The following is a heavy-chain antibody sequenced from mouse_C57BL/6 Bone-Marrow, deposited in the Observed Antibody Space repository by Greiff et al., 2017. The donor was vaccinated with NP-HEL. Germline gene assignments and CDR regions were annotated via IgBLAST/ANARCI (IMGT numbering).Heavy chain of an antibody. J-gene: IGHJ2*01. D-gene: IGHD2-1*01. CDR2: IDPENGDT. Sequence: EVKLMESGAELVRPGASVKLSCTASGFNIKDDYMHWVKQRPEQGLEWIGWIDPENGDTEYASKFQGKATITADTSSNTAYLQLSSLTSEDTAVYYCTIYFTRVYFDYWGQGTTLTVSS. CDR3: TIYFTRVYFDY. CDR1: GFNIKDDY. V-gene: IGHV14-4*01.